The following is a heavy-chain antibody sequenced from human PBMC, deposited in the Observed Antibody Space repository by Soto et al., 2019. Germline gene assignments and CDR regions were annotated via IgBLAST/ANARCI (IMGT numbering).Heavy chain of an antibody. CDR2: IDPSDSYT. Sequence: LGESLKISCKGSGYSFTSYRISWVRQMPGKGVEWMGRIDPSDSYTNYSPSFQGHVTISADKSISTAYLQWSSLKASDTAMYYCATQRYCTNGVCSHYYYGMDVWGQGTTVTVSS. CDR1: GYSFTSYR. D-gene: IGHD2-8*01. CDR3: ATQRYCTNGVCSHYYYGMDV. J-gene: IGHJ6*02. V-gene: IGHV5-10-1*01.